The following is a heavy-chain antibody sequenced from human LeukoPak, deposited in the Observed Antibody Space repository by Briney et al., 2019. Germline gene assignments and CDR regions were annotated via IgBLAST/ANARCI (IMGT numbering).Heavy chain of an antibody. D-gene: IGHD3-22*01. J-gene: IGHJ4*02. Sequence: GGSLRLSCAASGSTFSSYGMHWVRQAPGKGLEWVAVISYDGSNKYYADSVKGRFTISRDNSKNTLYLQMNSLRAEDTAVYYCAKDRYYDSSGPEDYWGQGTLVTVSS. V-gene: IGHV3-30*18. CDR2: ISYDGSNK. CDR1: GSTFSSYG. CDR3: AKDRYYDSSGPEDY.